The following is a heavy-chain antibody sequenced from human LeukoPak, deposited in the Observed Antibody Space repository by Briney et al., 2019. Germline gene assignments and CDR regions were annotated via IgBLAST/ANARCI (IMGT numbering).Heavy chain of an antibody. D-gene: IGHD3-3*01. CDR2: IIPIFGTA. CDR3: AITSTYYDFWSGYYTPEYFQH. J-gene: IGHJ1*01. Sequence: ASVKVSCKASGGTFSSYAISWVRQAPGQGLEWMGGIIPIFGTANYAQKFQGRVTITTDESTSKAYMELSSLRSEDTAVYYCAITSTYYDFWSGYYTPEYFQHWGQGTLVTVSS. CDR1: GGTFSSYA. V-gene: IGHV1-69*05.